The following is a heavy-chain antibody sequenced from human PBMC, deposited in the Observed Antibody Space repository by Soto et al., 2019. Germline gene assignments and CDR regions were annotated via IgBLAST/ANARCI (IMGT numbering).Heavy chain of an antibody. Sequence: RGSLRLSCAASGFTCSSYDMSWVRQAPGKGLEWVSTILVGGSTHYPDSVKGRFTISRDNSKNTVFLQMNSLTAGDTAVYYCAKATATGGGAYDICGQGTMVTVSS. J-gene: IGHJ3*02. CDR2: ILVGGST. CDR1: GFTCSSYD. CDR3: AKATATGGGAYDI. V-gene: IGHV3-23*01. D-gene: IGHD2-8*02.